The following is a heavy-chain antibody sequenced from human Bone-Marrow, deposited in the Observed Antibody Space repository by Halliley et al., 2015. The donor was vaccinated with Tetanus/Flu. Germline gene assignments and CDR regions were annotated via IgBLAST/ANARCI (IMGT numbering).Heavy chain of an antibody. CDR2: ISGSGAYT. CDR1: RFDFSTHS. CDR3: ARDPAVGVQWVVGSGRPVAL. Sequence: SLRLSCAASRFDFSTHSMNWVRQAPGKGLEWVSSISGSGAYTYNAASLKGRFTISSDTAKNSLSLQMNSLRAEDTAVYYCARDPAVGVQWVVGSGRPVALGGLASLVT. J-gene: IGHJ4*02. D-gene: IGHD3-10*01. V-gene: IGHV3-21*04.